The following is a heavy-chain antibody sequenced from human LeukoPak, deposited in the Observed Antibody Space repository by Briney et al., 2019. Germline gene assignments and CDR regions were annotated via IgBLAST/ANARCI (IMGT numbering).Heavy chain of an antibody. CDR3: ARSTLITSFDY. CDR2: ISYDGGNK. D-gene: IGHD3-22*01. V-gene: IGHV3-30-3*01. Sequence: GGSLRLSCAASGFTFSSYAMHWVRQAPGKGLEWVAVISYDGGNKYYADSVKGRFTISRDNSKNTLYLQMNSLRAEDTAVYYCARSTLITSFDYWGQGTLVTVSS. CDR1: GFTFSSYA. J-gene: IGHJ4*02.